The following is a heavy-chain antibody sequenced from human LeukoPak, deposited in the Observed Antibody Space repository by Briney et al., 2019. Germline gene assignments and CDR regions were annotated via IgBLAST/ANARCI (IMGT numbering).Heavy chain of an antibody. CDR3: ASGTRAVGGWFTY. V-gene: IGHV3-21*01. Sequence: GGSLRPSCAASGFTFSSYSMNWVRQAPGKGLEWVSSISSSSSYIYYADSVKGRFTISRDNAKNSLYLQMNSLRAEDTAVYYCASGTRAVGGWFTYWGQGTLVTVSS. D-gene: IGHD6-19*01. CDR1: GFTFSSYS. J-gene: IGHJ4*02. CDR2: ISSSSSYI.